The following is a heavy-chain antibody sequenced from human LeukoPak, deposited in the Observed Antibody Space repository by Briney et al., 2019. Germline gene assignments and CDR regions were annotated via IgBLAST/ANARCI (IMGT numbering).Heavy chain of an antibody. CDR1: GFTVSSNY. V-gene: IGHV3-53*01. CDR2: IYSGGST. D-gene: IGHD4-17*01. J-gene: IGHJ4*02. Sequence: GGSLSLSCAASGFTVSSNYMSWVRQAPGKGLEWVSVIYSGGSTYYADSVKGRFTISRDNSKNTLYLQMNSLRAEDTAVYYCARLYGDYVGYWGQGTLVTVSS. CDR3: ARLYGDYVGY.